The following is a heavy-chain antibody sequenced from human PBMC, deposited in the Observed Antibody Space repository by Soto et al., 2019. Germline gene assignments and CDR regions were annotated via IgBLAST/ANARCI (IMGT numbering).Heavy chain of an antibody. CDR3: ARDLGGPDY. CDR2: LSSDGFGA. D-gene: IGHD3-16*01. V-gene: IGHV3-74*03. CDR1: GFSLSPYW. Sequence: PGGSLILSCAAPGFSLSPYWMHWVRQVPGRGLEWVARLSSDGFGAAYADSVKGRFFISRDIARNTLSLQMNSLRADDTAVYYCARDLGGPDYWGRGTSVTVSS. J-gene: IGHJ4*02.